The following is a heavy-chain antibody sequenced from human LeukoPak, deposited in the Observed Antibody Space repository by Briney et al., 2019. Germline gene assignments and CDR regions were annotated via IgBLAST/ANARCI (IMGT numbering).Heavy chain of an antibody. CDR1: GGTFSSYA. CDR2: IIPIFGTA. CDR3: ASIVGATYHYFDY. Sequence: SVKVSCKASGGTFSSYAISWVRQAPGQGLERMGGIIPIFGTANYAQKFQGRVTITADESTSTAYMELSSLRSEDTAVYYCASIVGATYHYFDYWGQGTLVTVSS. D-gene: IGHD1-26*01. J-gene: IGHJ4*02. V-gene: IGHV1-69*13.